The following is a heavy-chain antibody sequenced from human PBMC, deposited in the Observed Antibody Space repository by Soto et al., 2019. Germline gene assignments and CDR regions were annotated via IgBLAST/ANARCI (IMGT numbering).Heavy chain of an antibody. Sequence: PSQTLSLTCAISGDSVSSNSAAWNWIRQPPGKGLEWIGYIFYSGSTNYNPSLKSRVTISVDTSKKQFSLELSSVTAAGTAVYFCARAPRGNYGYPSYFDYWGQGTLVTVSS. V-gene: IGHV4-61*01. CDR1: GDSVSSNSAA. J-gene: IGHJ4*02. CDR2: IFYSGST. D-gene: IGHD1-7*01. CDR3: ARAPRGNYGYPSYFDY.